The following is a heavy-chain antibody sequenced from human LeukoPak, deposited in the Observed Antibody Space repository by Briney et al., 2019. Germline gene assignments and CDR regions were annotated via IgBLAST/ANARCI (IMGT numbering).Heavy chain of an antibody. V-gene: IGHV3-48*03. Sequence: PGGSLRLSCAASGFTFSSYEINWVRQAPGKGLEWVSYISSSGSIIYYADSVKGRFTISRDNAKNSLYLQMNSLRAEDTAVYYCARVEYCSSTSCHENGFFDYWGQGTLVTVSS. CDR2: ISSSGSII. CDR3: ARVEYCSSTSCHENGFFDY. J-gene: IGHJ4*02. D-gene: IGHD2-2*01. CDR1: GFTFSSYE.